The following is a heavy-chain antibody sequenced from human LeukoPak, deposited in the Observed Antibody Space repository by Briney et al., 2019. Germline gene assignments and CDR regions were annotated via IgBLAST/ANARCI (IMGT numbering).Heavy chain of an antibody. Sequence: SETLSLTCTVSGGSISSYYWSWIRQPPGKGLEWIGYIYYSGSTNYNPSLKSRVTISVDTSKNQFSLKLSSVTAAGTAVYYCARVEGDYYYYMDVWGKGTTVTISS. V-gene: IGHV4-59*01. CDR1: GGSISSYY. D-gene: IGHD3-16*01. CDR3: ARVEGDYYYYMDV. J-gene: IGHJ6*03. CDR2: IYYSGST.